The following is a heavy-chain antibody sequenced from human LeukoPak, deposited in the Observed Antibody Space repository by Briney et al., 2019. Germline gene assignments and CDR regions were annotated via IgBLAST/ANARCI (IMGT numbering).Heavy chain of an antibody. V-gene: IGHV3-30*18. Sequence: PGGSLRLSCAASGFTFSSYGMHWVRQAPGKGLEWGALISYDGSNKYCADSVKGRFTISRDNSKNALYLQMNSLRADDTAVYYCAKDRSCTGSSCNVGSWGQGTMVTVSS. J-gene: IGHJ3*01. D-gene: IGHD2-2*01. CDR3: AKDRSCTGSSCNVGS. CDR1: GFTFSSYG. CDR2: ISYDGSNK.